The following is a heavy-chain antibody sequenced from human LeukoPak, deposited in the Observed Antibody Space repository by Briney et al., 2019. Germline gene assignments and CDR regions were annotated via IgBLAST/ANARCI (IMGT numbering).Heavy chain of an antibody. Sequence: GGSLRLSCAASGFVFSTYWMTWVRQAPGKGLEWVANISLDGTEEHYVDSSLKGRFTISRDNAKNSLYLQMTSLRVEDTAVYYCASGRHDFLHWGQGTLVTVSS. CDR3: ASGRHDFLH. J-gene: IGHJ4*02. D-gene: IGHD3/OR15-3a*01. CDR2: ISLDGTEE. V-gene: IGHV3-7*01. CDR1: GFVFSTYW.